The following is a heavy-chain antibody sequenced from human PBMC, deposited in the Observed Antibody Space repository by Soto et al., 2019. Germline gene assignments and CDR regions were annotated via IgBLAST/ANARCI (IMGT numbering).Heavy chain of an antibody. J-gene: IGHJ6*03. CDR3: ARERLELPNRTYYYYYYMDV. CDR2: IYYSGST. D-gene: IGHD1-7*01. CDR1: GGSISSYY. Sequence: PSETLSLTCTVSGGSISSYYWSWIRQPPGKGLEWIGYIYYSGSTNYNPSLKSRVTISVDTSKNQFSLKLSSVTAADTAVYYCARERLELPNRTYYYYYYMDVWGKGTTVTVSS. V-gene: IGHV4-59*01.